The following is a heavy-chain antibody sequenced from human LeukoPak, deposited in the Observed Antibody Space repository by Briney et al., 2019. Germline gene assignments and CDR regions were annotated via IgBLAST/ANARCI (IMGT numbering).Heavy chain of an antibody. V-gene: IGHV3-30*18. J-gene: IGHJ4*02. CDR3: AKDSSSALDY. CDR2: ISYDGSNK. Sequence: GGSLRLPCAASGFTFSSYGMHWVRQAPGKGLEWVAVISYDGSNKYYADSVKGRFTISRDNSKNTLYLQMNSLRAEDTAVYYCAKDSSSALDYWGQGTLVTVSS. CDR1: GFTFSSYG.